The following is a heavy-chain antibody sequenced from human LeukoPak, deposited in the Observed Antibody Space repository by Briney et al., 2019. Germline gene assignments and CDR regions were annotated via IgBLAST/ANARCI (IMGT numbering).Heavy chain of an antibody. Sequence: PGGSLRLSCAASGFTFSRYIMNWVRQAPGKGLEWVSSISTTSGYIYYADSVKGRFTISRDNAKNSLYLQMNSLRAEDTAVYYCAKAPWLRYFDYWGQGTLVTVSS. CDR2: ISTTSGYI. CDR1: GFTFSRYI. J-gene: IGHJ4*02. CDR3: AKAPWLRYFDY. V-gene: IGHV3-21*04. D-gene: IGHD6-19*01.